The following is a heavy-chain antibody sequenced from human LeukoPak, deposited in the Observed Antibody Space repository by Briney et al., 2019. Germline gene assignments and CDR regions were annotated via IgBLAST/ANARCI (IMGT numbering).Heavy chain of an antibody. Sequence: GRSLRLSCAASGFTFSSNGMHWVRQAPGKGLEWVAVISYDGSNKYYADSVKGRFTISRDNSKNTLYLQMNSLRAEDTAVYYCAKLYDAFDIWGQGTMVTVSS. V-gene: IGHV3-30*18. J-gene: IGHJ3*02. CDR1: GFTFSSNG. CDR3: AKLYDAFDI. CDR2: ISYDGSNK.